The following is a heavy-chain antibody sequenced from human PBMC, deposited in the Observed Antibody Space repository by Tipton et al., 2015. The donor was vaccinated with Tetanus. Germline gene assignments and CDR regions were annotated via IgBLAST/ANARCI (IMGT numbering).Heavy chain of an antibody. V-gene: IGHV4-39*01. J-gene: IGHJ6*02. D-gene: IGHD6-13*01. CDR1: GGSISSSPYY. CDR2: VSYSGTT. Sequence: TLSLTCTVSGGSISSSPYYWDWIRQPPGKGLEWIGSVSYSGTTNYTPSLKSRITISRDTSKNQFSLMLRSVTAADTAMYYCARHSSRWDDYYYYGLDVWGQGTTVTVSS. CDR3: ARHSSRWDDYYYYGLDV.